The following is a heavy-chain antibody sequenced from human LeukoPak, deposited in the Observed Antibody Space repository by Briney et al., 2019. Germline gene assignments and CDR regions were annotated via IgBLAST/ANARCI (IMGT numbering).Heavy chain of an antibody. CDR1: GFTFSSYS. J-gene: IGHJ4*02. D-gene: IGHD4-23*01. CDR2: ISSSSSYI. Sequence: GGPLRLSCAASGFTFSSYSMNWVRQAPGKGLEWVSSISSSSSYIYYADSVKGRFTISRDNAKNSLYLQMNSLRAEDTAVYYCARARQATVDFDYWGQGTLVTVSS. V-gene: IGHV3-21*01. CDR3: ARARQATVDFDY.